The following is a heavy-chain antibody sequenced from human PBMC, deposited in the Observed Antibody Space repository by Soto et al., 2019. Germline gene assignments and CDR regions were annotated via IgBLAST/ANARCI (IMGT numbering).Heavy chain of an antibody. D-gene: IGHD3-22*01. CDR3: ARIGQIAGLGH. Sequence: EVQLVESGGGLVQPGGSQRLSCAASGFTFSSYWMHWVRQAPGKGLVWVSRINRDGSSASYVDSVKGRFTVSRDNAKNTLYLQMNSLRAEDPAVYYCARIGQIAGLGHWGQGALVTVSS. J-gene: IGHJ4*02. V-gene: IGHV3-74*01. CDR2: INRDGSSA. CDR1: GFTFSSYW.